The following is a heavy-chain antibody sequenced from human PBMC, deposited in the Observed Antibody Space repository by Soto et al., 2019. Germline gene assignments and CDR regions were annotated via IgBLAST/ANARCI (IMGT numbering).Heavy chain of an antibody. CDR2: IWYDGSNK. CDR3: ASQKD. V-gene: IGHV3-33*01. CDR1: GFTFSSYG. Sequence: QVQLVESGGGVVQPGRSLRLSCAASGFTFSSYGMHWVRQAPGKGLEWVAVIWYDGSNKYYSDSVKGRFTISRDNSKNMLYLQMNSLRAEDTAVYYSASQKDWGQGTLVTVSS. J-gene: IGHJ4*02.